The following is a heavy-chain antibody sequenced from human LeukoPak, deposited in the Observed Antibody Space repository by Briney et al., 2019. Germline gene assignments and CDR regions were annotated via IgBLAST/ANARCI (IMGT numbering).Heavy chain of an antibody. CDR2: IIPIFGTA. CDR3: ARDRRKLTSSYYYYNMDV. J-gene: IGHJ6*02. CDR1: GGTFSSYA. D-gene: IGHD1-7*01. V-gene: IGHV1-69*01. Sequence: SVKVSCKASGGTFSSYAISWVRQAPGQGLEWMGGIIPIFGTANYAQKFQGRVTITADESTSTAYMELSSLRSEDTAVYYCARDRRKLTSSYYYYNMDVWGQGTTVTVSS.